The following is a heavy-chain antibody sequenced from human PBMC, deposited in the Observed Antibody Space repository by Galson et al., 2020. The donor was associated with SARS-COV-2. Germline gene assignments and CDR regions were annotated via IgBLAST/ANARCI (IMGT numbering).Heavy chain of an antibody. D-gene: IGHD6-19*01. CDR1: GDSVSSNSAA. V-gene: IGHV6-1*01. CDR2: TYHRSTSIN. J-gene: IGHJ2*01. Sequence: SQTLSLTCAISGDSVSSNSAAWNWIRQSPSRGLEWLGRTYHRSTSINDYAVSEKRRITIHPETSKSQFSLQLNSVTPEDTDVYYCAREPANLDSRGWYGAHLYFDLWGRGTLVTVSS. CDR3: AREPANLDSRGWYGAHLYFDL.